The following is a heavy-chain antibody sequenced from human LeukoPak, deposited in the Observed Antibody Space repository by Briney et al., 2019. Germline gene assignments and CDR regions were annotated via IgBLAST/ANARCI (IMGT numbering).Heavy chain of an antibody. Sequence: ASVKVSCKASGGTFSSYAISWVRQAPGQGLEWMGGIIPIFGTANYAQKFQGRVTITRDTSASTAYMELSGLRSEDVAVYYCARGGRIKIFGEVIRTVKDDAFDIWGQGTMVTVSS. D-gene: IGHD3-3*01. CDR1: GGTFSSYA. CDR3: ARGGRIKIFGEVIRTVKDDAFDI. CDR2: IIPIFGTA. J-gene: IGHJ3*02. V-gene: IGHV1-69*05.